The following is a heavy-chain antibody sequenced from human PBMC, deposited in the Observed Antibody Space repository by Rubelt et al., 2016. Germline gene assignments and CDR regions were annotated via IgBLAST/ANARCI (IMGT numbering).Heavy chain of an antibody. CDR1: GFTLSSHS. Sequence: EVQLVESGGALVQPGGSLILSCAASGFTLSSHSMNWVRQAPGKGLEWVSYISSTGRTIHYADSVKGRFTISRDNAKNSLYLQMNSLRVEDTAIYYCTGPIEYCSVGDCYCWGKGTLVT. CDR2: ISSTGRTI. J-gene: IGHJ4*02. CDR3: TGPIEYCSVGDCYC. D-gene: IGHD2-15*01. V-gene: IGHV3-48*04.